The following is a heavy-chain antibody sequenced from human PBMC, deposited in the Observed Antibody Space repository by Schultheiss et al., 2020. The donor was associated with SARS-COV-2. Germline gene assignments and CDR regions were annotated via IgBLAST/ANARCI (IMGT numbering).Heavy chain of an antibody. CDR1: GGSISSYY. J-gene: IGHJ6*02. V-gene: IGHV4-59*12. D-gene: IGHD2-15*01. CDR2: IHNSGST. CDR3: ARGRCSGGSCYTRDYYYYGMDV. Sequence: SETLSLTCTVSGGSISSYYWSWIRQPPGKGLEWIGYIHNSGSTSYNPSLTSRVTISLDTSKTQFSLKLSSVTAADTAVYYCARGRCSGGSCYTRDYYYYGMDVWGQGTTVTVSS.